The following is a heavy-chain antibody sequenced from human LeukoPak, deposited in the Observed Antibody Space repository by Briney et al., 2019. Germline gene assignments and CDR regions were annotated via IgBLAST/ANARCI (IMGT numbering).Heavy chain of an antibody. CDR2: IRYDGSSN. V-gene: IGHV3-30*02. CDR3: ASERDYGDSNAFDM. Sequence: GGSLRLSCAASGFTFSSYGMHWVRQAPGKGLEWVAFIRYDGSSNYYADSVKGRFTISRDNSKNTLYLQMNSLRPEDTAVYYCASERDYGDSNAFDMWGQGTMVTASS. D-gene: IGHD4-17*01. CDR1: GFTFSSYG. J-gene: IGHJ3*02.